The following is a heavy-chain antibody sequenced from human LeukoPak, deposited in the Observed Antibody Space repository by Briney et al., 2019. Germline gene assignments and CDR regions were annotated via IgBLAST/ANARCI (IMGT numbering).Heavy chain of an antibody. D-gene: IGHD3-22*01. CDR3: ARDIPSSGRRGLDY. Sequence: PSETLSLTCTVSGGSISSSSYYWGWIRQPPGKGLEWIGSIYYSGSTYYNPSLKSRVTISVDTSKNQFSLKLSSVTAADTAVYYCARDIPSSGRRGLDYWGQGTLVTVSS. J-gene: IGHJ4*02. V-gene: IGHV4-39*07. CDR2: IYYSGST. CDR1: GGSISSSSYY.